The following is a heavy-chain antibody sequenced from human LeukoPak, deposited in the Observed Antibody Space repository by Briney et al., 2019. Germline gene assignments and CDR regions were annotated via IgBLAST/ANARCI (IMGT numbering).Heavy chain of an antibody. Sequence: GGSLRLSCAPSGFSFSTYSMNWVRQAPGKGLEWVSSISSSGAYIFSADSVKGRFSISRDNAKNSLYLQMNSLRVEDTAVYYCTSRYCTSTNCYSFDIWGQGTMVTVSS. CDR1: GFSFSTYS. CDR3: TSRYCTSTNCYSFDI. CDR2: ISSSGAYI. D-gene: IGHD2-2*01. V-gene: IGHV3-21*01. J-gene: IGHJ3*02.